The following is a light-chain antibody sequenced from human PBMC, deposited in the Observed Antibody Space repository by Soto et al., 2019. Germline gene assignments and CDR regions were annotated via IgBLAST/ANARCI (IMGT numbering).Light chain of an antibody. Sequence: QAVLTQPPSASGTPGQSVTISCSGSNSNIGGNTVHWYQHLPGTAPKLLIYSNGQRPSGVPDRFSGSKSGTSASLAISGLQSADEADYYCAAWDDSPNGVVFGGGTQLTVL. V-gene: IGLV1-44*01. CDR2: SNG. CDR3: AAWDDSPNGVV. CDR1: NSNIGGNT. J-gene: IGLJ2*01.